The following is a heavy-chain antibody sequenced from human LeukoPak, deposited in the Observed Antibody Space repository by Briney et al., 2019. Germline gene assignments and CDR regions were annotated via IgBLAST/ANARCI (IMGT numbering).Heavy chain of an antibody. CDR3: ARYGYSPIGNFDY. Sequence: SETLSLTCTVSGGSISSGDYYWSWIRQPPGKGLEWIGYIYYSGSTYYNPSLKSRVTISVDTSKNQFSLKLSSVTAADTAVYYCARYGYSPIGNFDYWGQGTLVTVSS. J-gene: IGHJ4*02. CDR2: IYYSGST. D-gene: IGHD5-18*01. CDR1: GGSISSGDYY. V-gene: IGHV4-30-4*01.